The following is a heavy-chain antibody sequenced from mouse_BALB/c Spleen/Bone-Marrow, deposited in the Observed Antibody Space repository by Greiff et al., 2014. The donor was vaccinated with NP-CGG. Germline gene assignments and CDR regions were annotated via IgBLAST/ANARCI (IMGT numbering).Heavy chain of an antibody. J-gene: IGHJ4*01. CDR3: ARDREYGYYYAMDY. CDR1: GFSLTSYG. Sequence: VQLVESGPGLVAPSQSLSITCTVSGFSLTSYGVHWVRQPPGKGLEWLGVIWAGGSTNYNSALMSRLSISKDNSKSQIFLKMNSLQTDDTAMYYCARDREYGYYYAMDYWGQGTSATVSS. D-gene: IGHD2-2*01. CDR2: IWAGGST. V-gene: IGHV2-9*02.